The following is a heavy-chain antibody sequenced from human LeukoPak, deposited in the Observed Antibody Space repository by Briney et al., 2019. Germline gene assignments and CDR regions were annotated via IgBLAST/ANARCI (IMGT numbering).Heavy chain of an antibody. J-gene: IGHJ4*02. Sequence: SQTLSLTCTVSGGSISSSGYYWSWIRQHPGKGLVWIGYIYYSGFTDYNPSLKTRVAISIDTPKNLFSLKMRSVTAADTAVYYCARAYCSGGSCFDYWGQGTLVTVSS. CDR1: GGSISSSGYY. V-gene: IGHV4-31*03. CDR3: ARAYCSGGSCFDY. CDR2: IYYSGFT. D-gene: IGHD2-15*01.